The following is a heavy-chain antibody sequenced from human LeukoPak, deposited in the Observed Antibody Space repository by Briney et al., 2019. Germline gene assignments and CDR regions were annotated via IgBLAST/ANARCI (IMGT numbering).Heavy chain of an antibody. Sequence: PGGSLRLSCAASEFSVGSNYMTWVRQAPGKGLEWVSLIYSGGSTYYADSVKGRFTISRDNSKNTLYLQMNSLRAEDTAVYYCAKDRYGDYVWYFDYWGQGTLVTVSS. D-gene: IGHD4-17*01. J-gene: IGHJ4*02. CDR1: EFSVGSNY. CDR3: AKDRYGDYVWYFDY. CDR2: IYSGGST. V-gene: IGHV3-66*01.